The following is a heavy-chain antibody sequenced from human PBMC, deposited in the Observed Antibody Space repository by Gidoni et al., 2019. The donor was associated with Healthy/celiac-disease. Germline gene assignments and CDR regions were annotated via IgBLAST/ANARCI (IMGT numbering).Heavy chain of an antibody. Sequence: VQKQETGRGLVKPSQTLSLTCNVSGGSISRGSYYRSWIRQPAGKGLEWTERIYTSRSTNNNPSLKSRVTISVDTSKNQFSLKLSSVTAADTSVYYCSSLMITFGGVIGWFDPWGQGTLVTVSS. CDR3: SSLMITFGGVIGWFDP. CDR1: GGSISRGSYY. J-gene: IGHJ5*02. D-gene: IGHD3-16*02. CDR2: IYTSRST. V-gene: IGHV4-61*02.